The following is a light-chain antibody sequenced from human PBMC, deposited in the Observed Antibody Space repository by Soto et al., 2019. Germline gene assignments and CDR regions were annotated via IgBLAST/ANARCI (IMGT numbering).Light chain of an antibody. Sequence: APSRRATRSVNSNLAWYQQKPGQAPRLLIYRASTRATGIPARFSGSGSGTDFTLTISGLQSEDFAVYCCQQDNNMTRTFGEGTKVEIK. V-gene: IGKV3-15*01. CDR3: QQDNNMTRT. CDR1: RSVNSN. CDR2: RAS. J-gene: IGKJ4*02.